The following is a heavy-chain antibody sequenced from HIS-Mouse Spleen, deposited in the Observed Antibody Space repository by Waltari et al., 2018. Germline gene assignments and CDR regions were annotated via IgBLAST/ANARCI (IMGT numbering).Heavy chain of an antibody. CDR1: GYSISSGYY. J-gene: IGHJ5*02. Sequence: QVQLQESGPGLVKPSETLSLTCTVSGYSISSGYYWGWIRQPPGKGLEWSGSIYHSGGTYYNPSLKSRVTISVDTSKKRFSLKLSSVTAADTAVYYCARVKTWGQGTLVTVSS. V-gene: IGHV4-38-2*02. CDR3: ARVKT. CDR2: IYHSGGT.